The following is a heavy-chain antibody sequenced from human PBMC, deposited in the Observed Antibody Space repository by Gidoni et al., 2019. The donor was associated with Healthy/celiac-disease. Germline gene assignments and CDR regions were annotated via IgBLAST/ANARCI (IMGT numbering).Heavy chain of an antibody. V-gene: IGHV1-69*01. CDR2: IIPIFGTA. D-gene: IGHD5-18*01. Sequence: QGLEWMGGIIPIFGTANYAQKFQGRVTITADESTSTAYMELSSLRSEDTAVYYCAREGGAMAYFDYWGQGTLVTVSS. J-gene: IGHJ4*02. CDR3: AREGGAMAYFDY.